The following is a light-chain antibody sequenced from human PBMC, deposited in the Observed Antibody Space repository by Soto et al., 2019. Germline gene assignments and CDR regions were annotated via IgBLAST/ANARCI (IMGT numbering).Light chain of an antibody. CDR2: GAS. Sequence: EIVCTQSPGTLSLSPGERATLSCRGGQSVSSRLAWYQQKTGQAPRLLISGASSRATGIPDRFSGSGSATDFTLTISRLEHEEFALYYCQKYGGSPITFGQGTKVDNK. CDR1: QSVSSR. J-gene: IGKJ1*01. CDR3: QKYGGSPIT. V-gene: IGKV3-20*01.